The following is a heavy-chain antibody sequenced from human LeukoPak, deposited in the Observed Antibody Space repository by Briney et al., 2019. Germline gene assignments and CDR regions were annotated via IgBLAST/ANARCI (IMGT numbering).Heavy chain of an antibody. D-gene: IGHD3-9*01. J-gene: IGHJ4*02. CDR3: ARGADTGYSSDY. Sequence: PGGSMRLSCAAAGFTFSRYWMDWVRQAPGKGLVWVSRINSDGRSTMYADSVKGRFTISRDNAKKTLYLQMNSLRAEDTAVYYCARGADTGYSSDYWGQGTLVTVSS. CDR2: INSDGRST. CDR1: GFTFSRYW. V-gene: IGHV3-74*03.